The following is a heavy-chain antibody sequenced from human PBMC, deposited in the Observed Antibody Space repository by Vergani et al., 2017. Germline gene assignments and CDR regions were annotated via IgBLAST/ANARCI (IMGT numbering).Heavy chain of an antibody. J-gene: IGHJ4*02. CDR3: TTVLY. CDR2: IKSKTDGGTT. V-gene: IGHV3-15*01. Sequence: VQLQQWGAGLLKPSETLSLTCAVYGGSFSGYYWSWIRQPPGKGLEWVGRIKSKTDGGTTDYAEPVKGRFTISRDDSKNTLYLQMNSLKTEDTAVYYCTTVLYWGQGTLVTVSS. CDR1: GGSFSGYY.